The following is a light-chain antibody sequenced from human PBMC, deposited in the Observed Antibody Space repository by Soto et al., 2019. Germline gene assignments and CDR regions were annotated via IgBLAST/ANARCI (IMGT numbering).Light chain of an antibody. CDR3: QQHDNYPYT. CDR1: QSISTW. CDR2: KAS. J-gene: IGKJ2*01. Sequence: DIQMTQSPSTLSASVGDRVTITCRASQSISTWLAWYQQKPGKAPKLLIYKASTLESGVPSRFSGSGSGTEFNLTISTLQPDNSATDHCQQHDNYPYTFGQGTKLEIK. V-gene: IGKV1-5*03.